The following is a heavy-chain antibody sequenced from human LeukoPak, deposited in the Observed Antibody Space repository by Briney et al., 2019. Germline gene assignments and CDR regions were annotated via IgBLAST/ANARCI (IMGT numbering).Heavy chain of an antibody. V-gene: IGHV1-69*04. D-gene: IGHD5-18*01. Sequence: SVKVSCKASGGTFSSYAISWVRQAPGQGLEWMGRIIPILGIANYTQKFQGRVTITADKSTSTAYMELSSLRSEDTAVYYCAREGLEGYSYGSWGDGMDVWGQGTTVTVSS. CDR1: GGTFSSYA. CDR3: AREGLEGYSYGSWGDGMDV. CDR2: IIPILGIA. J-gene: IGHJ6*02.